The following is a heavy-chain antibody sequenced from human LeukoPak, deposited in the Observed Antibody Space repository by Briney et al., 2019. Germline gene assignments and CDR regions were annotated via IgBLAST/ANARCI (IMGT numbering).Heavy chain of an antibody. CDR2: ISAYTDNT. V-gene: IGHV1-18*01. J-gene: IGHJ4*02. CDR1: GYTLTHYG. Sequence: GASVKVSCKASGYTLTHYGISWVRQAPGQGLEWMGWISAYTDNTNYAQKIQGRVTMTTDTSTSTAYMELRSLRSDDTAVYYCARRGGYSSGSGFSPYYFDYWGQGTLVTVSS. D-gene: IGHD2-15*01. CDR3: ARRGGYSSGSGFSPYYFDY.